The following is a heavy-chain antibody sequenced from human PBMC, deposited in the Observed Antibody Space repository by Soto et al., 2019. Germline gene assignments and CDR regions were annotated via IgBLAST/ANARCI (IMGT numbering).Heavy chain of an antibody. CDR1: GFSFSADGVG. J-gene: IGHJ3*01. D-gene: IGHD3-16*01. V-gene: IGHV2-5*02. CDR3: AHAFGGTSWPNDAFDV. CDR2: IYWDDDT. Sequence: HITLKESGPTLVKPTQTLTLTCIFSGFSFSADGVGVGWIRQPPGKTLEWLALIYWDDDTRDRPSLKSRLTITKDSSKNQVVLTMTSMVPLDTATYYCAHAFGGTSWPNDAFDVWGQGTVVTVSS.